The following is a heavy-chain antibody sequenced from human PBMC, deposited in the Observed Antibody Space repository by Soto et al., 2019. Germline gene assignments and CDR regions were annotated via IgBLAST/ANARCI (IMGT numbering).Heavy chain of an antibody. V-gene: IGHV3-30-3*01. J-gene: IGHJ6*02. D-gene: IGHD5-18*01. CDR1: GFTFSTYA. CDR2: ISYDGTNK. CDR3: AKDGGGYNYGYVMLDKYYYGMDV. Sequence: QVQLVEPGGGVVQPGRSLRLSCAASGFTFSTYAMHWVRQAPGKGLEWVAVISYDGTNKYYADSVRGRFTISRDNSKNTLFLQMNSLRAEDTAVYYCAKDGGGYNYGYVMLDKYYYGMDVWGQGTTVTVSS.